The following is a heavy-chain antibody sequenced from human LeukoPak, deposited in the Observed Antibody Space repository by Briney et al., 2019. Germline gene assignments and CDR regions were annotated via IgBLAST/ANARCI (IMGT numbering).Heavy chain of an antibody. V-gene: IGHV3-74*01. CDR1: GFTFSSYW. CDR2: INTDGSST. J-gene: IGHJ4*02. D-gene: IGHD3-10*01. CDR3: GRGMIGAYGSDY. Sequence: GGSLRLSCAASGFTFSSYWMHWVRQAPGKGLVWVSRINTDGSSTSYADSVKGRFTISRDNAKNTVYLQMSSLGAEDTAVYYCGRGMIGAYGSDYWGQGTLVTVSS.